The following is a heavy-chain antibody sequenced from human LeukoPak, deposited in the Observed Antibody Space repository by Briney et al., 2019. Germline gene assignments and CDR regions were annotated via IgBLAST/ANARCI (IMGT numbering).Heavy chain of an antibody. V-gene: IGHV3-21*01. Sequence: GGSLRLSCAASGFTFSSYSMNWVRQAPGKGLEWVSSISSSSSYIYYADSVKGRFTVSRDDSKHTVYLQMNSLRAEDTAVYYCARDFDSTGYYPFDLPDYWGQGTLVTVSS. J-gene: IGHJ4*02. CDR3: ARDFDSTGYYPFDLPDY. CDR1: GFTFSSYS. CDR2: ISSSSSYI. D-gene: IGHD3-22*01.